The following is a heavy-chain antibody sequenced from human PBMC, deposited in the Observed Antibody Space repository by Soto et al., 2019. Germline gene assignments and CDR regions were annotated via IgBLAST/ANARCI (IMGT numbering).Heavy chain of an antibody. CDR3: ARVLYATWSSFDY. V-gene: IGHV3-48*03. J-gene: IGHJ4*02. D-gene: IGHD1-26*01. CDR1: GFTFSSYE. Sequence: GGSLRLSCIASGFTFSSYEMTWVRQAPGEGLEWISYITSGGTTYYADSAKGRFTISRDNAKNSLYLHLNSLTAEDTAIYYCARVLYATWSSFDYWGQGTLVTVSS. CDR2: ITSGGTT.